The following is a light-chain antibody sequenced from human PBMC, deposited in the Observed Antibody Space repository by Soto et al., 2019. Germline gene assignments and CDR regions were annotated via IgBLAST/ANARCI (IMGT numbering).Light chain of an antibody. Sequence: DIQMTQSPSTLSASVGDRVTITCRASQSISSWLAWYQQKPGKAPKLLIYGASSRATGIPDRFSGSGSGTDFTLTISRLEPEDFAVYYCQHYGNTPPSVTFGPGTKVDIK. J-gene: IGKJ3*01. CDR1: QSISSW. V-gene: IGKV1-5*01. CDR3: QHYGNTPPSVT. CDR2: GAS.